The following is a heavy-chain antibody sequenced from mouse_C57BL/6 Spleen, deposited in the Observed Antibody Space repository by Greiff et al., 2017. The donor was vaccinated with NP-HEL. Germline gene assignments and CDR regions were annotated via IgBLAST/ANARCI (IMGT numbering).Heavy chain of an antibody. V-gene: IGHV9-1*01. Sequence: VQGVESGPELKKPGETVKISCKASGYTFTEYPMHWVKQAPGKGFKWMGMIYTNTGEPTYAEEFKGRIAFSLETSATTAYLQIYNLKNEDTATYFCVREIRYPWFAYWGQGTLVTVSA. CDR2: IYTNTGEP. J-gene: IGHJ3*01. CDR1: GYTFTEYP. CDR3: VREIRYPWFAY. D-gene: IGHD2-12*01.